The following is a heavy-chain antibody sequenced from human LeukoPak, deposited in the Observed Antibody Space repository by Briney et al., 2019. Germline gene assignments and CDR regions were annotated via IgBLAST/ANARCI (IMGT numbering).Heavy chain of an antibody. CDR3: ARLCSGGSCYHPGNWFDP. Sequence: SETLSLTCTVSGGSISSNNYYWGWIRQPPGKGLEWIGYIYYSGSTNYNPSLKSRVTISVDTSKNQFSLKLSSVTAADTAVYYCARLCSGGSCYHPGNWFDPWGQGTLVTVSS. CDR2: IYYSGST. J-gene: IGHJ5*02. CDR1: GGSISSNNYY. V-gene: IGHV4-61*05. D-gene: IGHD2-15*01.